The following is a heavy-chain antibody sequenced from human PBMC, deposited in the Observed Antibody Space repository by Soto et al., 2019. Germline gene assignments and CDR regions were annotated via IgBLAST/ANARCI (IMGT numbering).Heavy chain of an antibody. V-gene: IGHV3-15*01. J-gene: IGHJ4*02. CDR1: GFTFTNAC. D-gene: IGHD2-2*01. Sequence: EVQLVESGGGLVKPGGSLRLSCAASGFTFTNACMNWVRQAPGKGLESIGRIKSKTDGGTTDYTAPVKGRFSISRDDSKNTLFLQMSSLQIEDTAVYYCVTDRLVWGQGTLVTVFS. CDR2: IKSKTDGGTT. CDR3: VTDRLV.